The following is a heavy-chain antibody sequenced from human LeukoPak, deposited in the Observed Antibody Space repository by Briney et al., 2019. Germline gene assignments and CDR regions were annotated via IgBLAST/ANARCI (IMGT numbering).Heavy chain of an antibody. CDR3: ASGRAAAGVSGAHH. CDR2: INHSGST. J-gene: IGHJ4*01. Sequence: SETLSLTCAVYGGSFSGYYWSWIRQPPGKGLEWIGEINHSGSTNYNPSLKSRVTISVDTSKNQFSLKLSSVTAADTAVYYCASGRAAAGVSGAHHWGQGNPVTGSS. CDR1: GGSFSGYY. D-gene: IGHD6-13*01. V-gene: IGHV4-34*01.